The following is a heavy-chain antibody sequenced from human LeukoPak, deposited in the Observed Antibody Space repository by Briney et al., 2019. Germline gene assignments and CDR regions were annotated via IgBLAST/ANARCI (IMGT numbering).Heavy chain of an antibody. J-gene: IGHJ4*02. D-gene: IGHD1-1*01. V-gene: IGHV1-8*02. Sequence: ASVKVSCKASGYTFTNNDINWVRQAPGQGLELMGWMNTNSGNTGYAQKFQGRVSMTRNNSISTAYMELSGLRSEDTAVYYCARGARTKEFWGQGTQVTVSS. CDR1: GYTFTNND. CDR3: ARGARTKEF. CDR2: MNTNSGNT.